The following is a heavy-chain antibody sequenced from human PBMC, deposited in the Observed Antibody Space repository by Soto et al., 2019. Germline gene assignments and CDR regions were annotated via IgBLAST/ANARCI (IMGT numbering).Heavy chain of an antibody. CDR2: LNHSGST. D-gene: IGHD2-21*01. Sequence: WIRKTPGKGLEWIGELNHSGSTNYNPPLKSRITISGDTSKNQFSLKLSAVTAADTVVDYCATRLVTADPSIGYWGQVSLVTVS. J-gene: IGHJ4*02. V-gene: IGHV4-34*01. CDR3: ATRLVTADPSIGY.